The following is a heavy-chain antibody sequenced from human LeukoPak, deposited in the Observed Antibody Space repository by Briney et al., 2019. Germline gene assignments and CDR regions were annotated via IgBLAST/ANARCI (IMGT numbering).Heavy chain of an antibody. CDR1: GFTFTNYG. D-gene: IGHD6-6*01. CDR2: ISFDVSNK. CDR3: AKDIDRYSSSGAFDI. V-gene: IGHV3-30*18. J-gene: IGHJ3*02. Sequence: PGKSLRLSCVASGFTFTNYGMHWVRQAPGKGLEWVAVISFDVSNKGYADSVKGRFTISRDNSKNTLYLQMNSLRAEDTALYYCAKDIDRYSSSGAFDIWGQGTMVTVSS.